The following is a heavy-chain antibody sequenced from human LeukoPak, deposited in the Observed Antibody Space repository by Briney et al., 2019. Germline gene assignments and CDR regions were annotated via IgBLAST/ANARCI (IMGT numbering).Heavy chain of an antibody. CDR1: GGSVSSGSYY. Sequence: SETLSLTCTVSGGSVSSGSYYWSWIRQPPGKGLEWIGYIYYSGSTNYNPSLKSRVTISVDTSKNQFSLKLSSVTAADTAVYYCARVGRDDFWSGYYATPLKYYYYYYGMDVWGQGTTVTVSS. D-gene: IGHD3-3*01. V-gene: IGHV4-61*01. J-gene: IGHJ6*02. CDR3: ARVGRDDFWSGYYATPLKYYYYYYGMDV. CDR2: IYYSGST.